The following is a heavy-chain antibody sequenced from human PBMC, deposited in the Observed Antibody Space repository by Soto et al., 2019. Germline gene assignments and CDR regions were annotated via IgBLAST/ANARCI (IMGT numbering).Heavy chain of an antibody. CDR2: INHSGST. Sequence: QVQLQQWGAGLLKPSETLSLTCAVYGGSFSGYYWSWIRQPPGKGLEWIGEINHSGSTNYNPSLKSRVTISVDTSKNQFSLKLSSVTAADTAVYYCARGAPYHDFWSGWVRATVVSDYYYYGMDVWGQGTTVTVSS. CDR3: ARGAPYHDFWSGWVRATVVSDYYYYGMDV. J-gene: IGHJ6*02. V-gene: IGHV4-34*01. D-gene: IGHD3-3*01. CDR1: GGSFSGYY.